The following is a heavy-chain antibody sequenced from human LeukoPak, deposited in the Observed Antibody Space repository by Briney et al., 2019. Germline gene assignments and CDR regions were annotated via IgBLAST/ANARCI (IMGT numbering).Heavy chain of an antibody. D-gene: IGHD3-10*01. V-gene: IGHV3-20*04. J-gene: IGHJ6*03. Sequence: GGSLRLSCVVSNFAFDDYGMSWVRQAPGKGLEWVSGINWDGGSTGYVDSVKGRFTISRDNGKNSLYLHMNSLRAEDTALYYCARGGFGESDYYMAVWGKGTTVTVSS. CDR3: ARGGFGESDYYMAV. CDR1: NFAFDDYG. CDR2: INWDGGST.